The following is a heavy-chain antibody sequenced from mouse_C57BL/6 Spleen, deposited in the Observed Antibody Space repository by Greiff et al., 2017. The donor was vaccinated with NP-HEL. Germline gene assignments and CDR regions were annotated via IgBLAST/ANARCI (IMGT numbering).Heavy chain of an antibody. V-gene: IGHV1-52*01. CDR2: IDPSDSET. Sequence: VQLQQPGAELVRPGSSVKLSCKASGYTFTSYWMHWVKQRPIQGLEWIGNIDPSDSETHYNQKFKDKATLTVDKASSTAYMQLSSLTSEDSAVYYCARTGGYDGGYAMDYWGQGTSVTVSS. CDR1: GYTFTSYW. J-gene: IGHJ4*01. D-gene: IGHD2-2*01. CDR3: ARTGGYDGGYAMDY.